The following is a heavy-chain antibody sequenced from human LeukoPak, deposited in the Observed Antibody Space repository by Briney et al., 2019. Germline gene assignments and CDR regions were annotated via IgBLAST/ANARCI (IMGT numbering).Heavy chain of an antibody. CDR3: ARIKVDILTGSSRDAFDI. V-gene: IGHV1-69*01. D-gene: IGHD3-9*01. CDR2: IIPIFGTA. Sequence: SVKVSCKASGGTFSSYAISWVRQAPGQGLEWMGGIIPIFGTANYAQKFQGRVTITADESTSTAYMELSSPRSEDTAVYYCARIKVDILTGSSRDAFDIWGQGTMVTVSS. J-gene: IGHJ3*02. CDR1: GGTFSSYA.